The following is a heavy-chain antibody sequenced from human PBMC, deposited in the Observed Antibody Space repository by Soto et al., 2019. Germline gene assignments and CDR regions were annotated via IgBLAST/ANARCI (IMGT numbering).Heavy chain of an antibody. J-gene: IGHJ4*02. Sequence: SETLSLTCTVSGGSISSYYWSWIRQPPGKGLEWIGYIYYSGSTNYNPSLKSRVTISVDTSKNQFSLKLSSVTAADTAVYYCAGKSSSWSYFDYWGQGTLVTVSS. CDR2: IYYSGST. CDR3: AGKSSSWSYFDY. V-gene: IGHV4-59*08. D-gene: IGHD6-13*01. CDR1: GGSISSYY.